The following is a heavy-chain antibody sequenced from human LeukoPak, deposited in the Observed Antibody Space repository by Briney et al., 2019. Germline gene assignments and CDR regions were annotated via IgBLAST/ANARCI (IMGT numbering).Heavy chain of an antibody. D-gene: IGHD6-19*01. CDR2: INHGGST. CDR3: ATTPRSSSGWHYYYYYMDV. J-gene: IGHJ6*03. CDR1: GGSFSGSY. Sequence: SETLSPTCAVYGGSFSGSYWSWIRQPPGKGLEWFGEINHGGSTNYNPSLKSRVTISVDTSKNQFSLKLSSVTAADTAVYYCATTPRSSSGWHYYYYYMDVWGKRTTVTISS. V-gene: IGHV4-34*01.